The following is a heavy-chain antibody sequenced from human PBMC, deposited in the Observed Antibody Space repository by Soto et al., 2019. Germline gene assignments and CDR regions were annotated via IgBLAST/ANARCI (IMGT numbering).Heavy chain of an antibody. CDR1: GYIFTGHF. D-gene: IGHD2-15*01. V-gene: IGHV1-2*02. J-gene: IGHJ3*02. CDR3: VRGGSMTLAATLKTPFDI. CDR2: TNPKTGDT. Sequence: QVQLVQSGAEVKKPGASMKVSCKASGYIFTGHFMHWVRLAPGQGLEWMGWTNPKTGDTGYAQKFQGRVTLTRDTSINTAYMDLNSLISDDTAVYYCVRGGSMTLAATLKTPFDIWGQGTMVTVSS.